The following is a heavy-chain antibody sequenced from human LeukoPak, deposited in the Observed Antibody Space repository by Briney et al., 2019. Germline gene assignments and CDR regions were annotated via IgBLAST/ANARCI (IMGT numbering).Heavy chain of an antibody. Sequence: ASVKVSCKASGGTFSSYAISWVRQAPGQGLEWMGGIIPIFGTANYAQKLQGRVTMTTDTSTSTAYMELRSLRSDDTAVYYCARDFWSSSGSYYNWFDPWGQGTLVTVSS. CDR3: ARDFWSSSGSYYNWFDP. D-gene: IGHD3-10*01. CDR1: GGTFSSYA. V-gene: IGHV1-69*05. J-gene: IGHJ5*02. CDR2: IIPIFGTA.